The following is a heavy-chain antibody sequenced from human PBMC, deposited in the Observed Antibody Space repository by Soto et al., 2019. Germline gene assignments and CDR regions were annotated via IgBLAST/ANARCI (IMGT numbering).Heavy chain of an antibody. CDR3: ARDYATYYYDSSGQPGMDV. CDR2: IIPIFGTA. D-gene: IGHD3-22*01. Sequence: SVKVSCKASGGTFSSYAISWVRQAPGQGLEWMGGIIPIFGTANYAQKFQGRVTITADESTSTAYMELSSLRSEDTAVYYCARDYATYYYDSSGQPGMDVWGQGTTVTVSS. V-gene: IGHV1-69*13. CDR1: GGTFSSYA. J-gene: IGHJ6*02.